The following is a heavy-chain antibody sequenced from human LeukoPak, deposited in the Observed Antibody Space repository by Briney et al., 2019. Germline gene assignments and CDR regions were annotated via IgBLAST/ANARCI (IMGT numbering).Heavy chain of an antibody. J-gene: IGHJ4*02. D-gene: IGHD2-2*01. CDR3: ARDKGVVPAATSFDY. V-gene: IGHV3-11*04. Sequence: GGSLRLSCAASGFTFSDYYMSWIRQAPGKGLEWVSYTSSSGSTIYYADSVKGRFTISRDNAKNSLYLQMNSLRAEDTAVYYCARDKGVVPAATSFDYWGQGTLVTVSS. CDR2: TSSSGSTI. CDR1: GFTFSDYY.